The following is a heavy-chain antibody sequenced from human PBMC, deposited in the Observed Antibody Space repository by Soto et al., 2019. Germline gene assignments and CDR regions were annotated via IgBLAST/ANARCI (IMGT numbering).Heavy chain of an antibody. Sequence: GGSLRLSCAASGFTFSSYAMSWVRQAPGKGLEWVSAISGSGGSTYYADSVKGRFTISRDNSKNTLYLQMNSLRAEDTAVYYCARTAVVDYGSGSYYNVLAFYIWGQGTMVTVSS. D-gene: IGHD3-10*01. J-gene: IGHJ3*02. CDR3: ARTAVVDYGSGSYYNVLAFYI. CDR2: ISGSGGST. CDR1: GFTFSSYA. V-gene: IGHV3-23*01.